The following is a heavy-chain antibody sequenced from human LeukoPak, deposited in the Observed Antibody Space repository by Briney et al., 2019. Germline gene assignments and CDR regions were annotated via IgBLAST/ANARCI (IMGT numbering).Heavy chain of an antibody. D-gene: IGHD3-10*01. Sequence: PSETLSLTCTVSGGSISSYYWSWIRQPPGKGLEWVGDIYYSGSTNYNPSLKSRVPISVDTSKNQFSLKLSSVTAADTAVYYCAREGLWFGELSGFDIWGQGTMVTVSS. J-gene: IGHJ3*02. CDR2: IYYSGST. CDR1: GGSISSYY. V-gene: IGHV4-59*01. CDR3: AREGLWFGELSGFDI.